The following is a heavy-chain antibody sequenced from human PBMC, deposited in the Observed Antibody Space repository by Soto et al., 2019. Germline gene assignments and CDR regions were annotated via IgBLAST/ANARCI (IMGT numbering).Heavy chain of an antibody. CDR2: ISPKSGGT. V-gene: IGHV1-2*02. J-gene: IGHJ4*02. CDR1: GYTFTGYY. Sequence: QVQLVQSGAEVKESGASVKVSCKASGYTFTGYYIHWVRQAPGQGLEWVGEISPKSGGTRYAQKFQGRVTMTKDTSTTTVYMELSKLSPDDTAVYYCGRGRSGELVVFYWGQGTLVTVHS. D-gene: IGHD1-7*01. CDR3: GRGRSGELVVFY.